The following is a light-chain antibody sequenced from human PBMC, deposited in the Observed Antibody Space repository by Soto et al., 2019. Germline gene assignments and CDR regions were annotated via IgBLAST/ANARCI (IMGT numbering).Light chain of an antibody. Sequence: EILLTQSPCTLTLSPGERATLSCRASQSVTSSYLAWWQQKPGQAPRLLIYGAPSRATGIPERFSGSGSGTDFTLTISRLEPEDFEVYFCQQYGSSPTTFGQGTKVDIK. V-gene: IGKV3-20*01. CDR2: GAP. J-gene: IGKJ1*01. CDR3: QQYGSSPTT. CDR1: QSVTSSY.